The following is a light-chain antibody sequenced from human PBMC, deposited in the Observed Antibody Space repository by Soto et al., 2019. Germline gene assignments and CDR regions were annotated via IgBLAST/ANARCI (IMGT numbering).Light chain of an antibody. CDR1: QSVRSN. CDR3: QQYNNWPLGT. Sequence: EIVMTQSPATLSVSPGERATLSCRASQSVRSNLAWYRQKPGQAPRLLIYGASTRATGIPARFSGSGSGTEFTLTISSLQSEDFAVYYCQQYNNWPLGTFGQGTKVEIK. CDR2: GAS. J-gene: IGKJ1*01. V-gene: IGKV3-15*01.